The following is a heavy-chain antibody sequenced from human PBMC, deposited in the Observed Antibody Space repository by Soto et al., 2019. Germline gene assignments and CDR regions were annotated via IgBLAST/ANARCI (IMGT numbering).Heavy chain of an antibody. Sequence: QVQLQESGPGLVKPSGTLSLTCAVSGGSISSSNWWSWVRQPPGKGLEWIGEIYHSGSTNYNPSLKXRXTXSXXKSRNQSSLKLSSVTAADTAVYYCARRWGEGRVDYWGQGTLVTVSS. CDR3: ARRWGEGRVDY. CDR2: IYHSGST. J-gene: IGHJ4*02. V-gene: IGHV4-4*02. D-gene: IGHD3-10*01. CDR1: GGSISSSNW.